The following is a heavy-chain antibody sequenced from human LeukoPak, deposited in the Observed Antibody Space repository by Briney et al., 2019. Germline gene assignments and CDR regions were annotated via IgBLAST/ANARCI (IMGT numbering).Heavy chain of an antibody. Sequence: GSLRLSCAASGFTFSSYAMSWVGQAPGKGLERVSAISGSGGSTYYADPVKGRFTISRDNSKSTLYLQMNSLRAEDTAVYYCAKDPDFLVVVPAARFRFDPWGQGTLVTVSS. V-gene: IGHV3-23*01. CDR1: GFTFSSYA. CDR2: ISGSGGST. D-gene: IGHD2-2*01. CDR3: AKDPDFLVVVPAARFRFDP. J-gene: IGHJ5*02.